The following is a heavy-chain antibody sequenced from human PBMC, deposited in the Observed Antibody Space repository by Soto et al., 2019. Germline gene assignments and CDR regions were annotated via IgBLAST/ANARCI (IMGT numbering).Heavy chain of an antibody. CDR1: GFTFSSYA. D-gene: IGHD6-6*01. CDR2: ISGSGGST. Sequence: GSLRLSCAASGFTFSSYAMSWVRQAPGKGLEWVSAISGSGGSTYYADSVKGRFTISRDNSKNTLYLQMNSLRAEDTAVYYCAKDKEYSSSYYYYGMDVWGQGTTVTVSS. V-gene: IGHV3-23*01. CDR3: AKDKEYSSSYYYYGMDV. J-gene: IGHJ6*02.